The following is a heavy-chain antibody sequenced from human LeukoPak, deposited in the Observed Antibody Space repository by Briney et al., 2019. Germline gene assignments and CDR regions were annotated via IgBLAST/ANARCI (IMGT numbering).Heavy chain of an antibody. D-gene: IGHD3-22*01. CDR1: GFTFSSYG. V-gene: IGHV3-30*02. J-gene: IGHJ4*02. CDR2: IRYDGSNK. Sequence: GGSLRLSCAASGFTFSSYGMHWVRQAPGKGLEWVAFIRYDGSNKHYADSVKGRFTISRDNSKNTLYLQMNSLRAEDTAVYYCAKDLYYYDSSGSHYFDYWGQGTLVTVSS. CDR3: AKDLYYYDSSGSHYFDY.